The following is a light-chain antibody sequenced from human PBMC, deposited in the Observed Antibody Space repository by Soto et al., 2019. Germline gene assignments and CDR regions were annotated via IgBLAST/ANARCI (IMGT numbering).Light chain of an antibody. J-gene: IGLJ3*02. Sequence: QSALTQPASVSGSPGQSITISCTGTSSDVGAYNYVSWYQQHPDKAPKLMIFEVSDRPSGVSNRFSGSNSGNTASLTISGLQAEAEADYFCSSYTSNSTLVFGGGTKLTVL. CDR1: SSDVGAYNY. CDR2: EVS. V-gene: IGLV2-14*01. CDR3: SSYTSNSTLV.